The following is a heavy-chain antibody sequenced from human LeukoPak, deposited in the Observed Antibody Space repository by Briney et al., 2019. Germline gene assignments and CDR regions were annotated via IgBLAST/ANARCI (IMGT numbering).Heavy chain of an antibody. D-gene: IGHD3-10*01. Sequence: MPSETLSLTCAVYVGSFSGYYWSWSRQPPGKGLEWIGEINHSGSTNYNSSLKSRVTISVDTSKSQFSLKLSSVTAADTAVYYCARGYYGSGSHCCHMDVWGKGTTITVS. CDR3: ARGYYGSGSHCCHMDV. J-gene: IGHJ6*03. V-gene: IGHV4-34*01. CDR2: INHSGST. CDR1: VGSFSGYY.